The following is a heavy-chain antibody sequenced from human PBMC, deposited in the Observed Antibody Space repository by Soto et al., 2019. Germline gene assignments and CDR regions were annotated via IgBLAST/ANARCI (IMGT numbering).Heavy chain of an antibody. J-gene: IGHJ4*02. CDR2: YDPEEHKI. Sequence: GASVKVSCNVSAYILRDLSMHWVRQAPGKGLEWMGGYDPEEHKIVYAQKFQGRVTMTEDTSTDTAYMELSSLRSDDTAVYYCATVFGGNYNDYFDKWSQGTLVTVPS. D-gene: IGHD1-26*01. CDR1: AYILRDLS. V-gene: IGHV1-24*01. CDR3: ATVFGGNYNDYFDK.